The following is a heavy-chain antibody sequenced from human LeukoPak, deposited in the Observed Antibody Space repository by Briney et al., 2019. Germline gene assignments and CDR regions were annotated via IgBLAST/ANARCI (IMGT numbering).Heavy chain of an antibody. CDR1: GFTFSSYE. D-gene: IGHD4-17*01. V-gene: IGHV3-21*01. Sequence: GGSLRLSCAASGFTFSSYEMNWVRQAPGKGLEWVASISSSSSYIYYADSVKGRFTISRDNAKNSLYLQMTSLRAEDTAVYYCARVRDSYGDLALDYWGQGTLVTVSS. J-gene: IGHJ4*02. CDR2: ISSSSSYI. CDR3: ARVRDSYGDLALDY.